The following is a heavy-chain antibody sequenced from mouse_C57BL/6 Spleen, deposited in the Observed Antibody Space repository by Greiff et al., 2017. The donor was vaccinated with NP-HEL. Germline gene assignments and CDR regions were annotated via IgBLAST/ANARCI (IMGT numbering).Heavy chain of an antibody. J-gene: IGHJ2*01. CDR3: ATSTVVEDYFDY. CDR2: INPSTGGT. CDR1: GYSFTGYY. D-gene: IGHD1-1*01. V-gene: IGHV1-42*01. Sequence: VHVKQSGPELVKPGASVKISCKASGYSFTGYYMNWVKQSPEKSLEWIGEINPSTGGTTYNQKFKAKATLTVDKSSSTAYMQLKSLTSEDSAVYYCATSTVVEDYFDYWGQGTTLTVSS.